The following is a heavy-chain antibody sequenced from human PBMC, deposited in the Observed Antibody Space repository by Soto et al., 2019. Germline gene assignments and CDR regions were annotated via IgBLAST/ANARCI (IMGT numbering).Heavy chain of an antibody. Sequence: EVQLLESGGGLVQPGGSLRLSCAASGFTFSSYAMSWVRQAPGKGLEWVANIKQDGSEKYYVDSVKGRFTISRDNAKNSLDLQMNSLRAEDMAVYYCASQQRFLEWLPFDYWGQGTLVTVSS. J-gene: IGHJ4*02. CDR1: GFTFSSYA. CDR2: IKQDGSEK. D-gene: IGHD3-3*01. V-gene: IGHV3-7*03. CDR3: ASQQRFLEWLPFDY.